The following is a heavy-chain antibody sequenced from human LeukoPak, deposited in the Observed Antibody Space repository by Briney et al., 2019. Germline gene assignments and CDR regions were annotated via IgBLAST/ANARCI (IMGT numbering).Heavy chain of an antibody. CDR2: ISAYNGNT. V-gene: IGHV1-18*01. Sequence: GASVKVSCKASGYTFTSYGISWVRQAPGQGLEWMGWISAYNGNTNYAQKLQGRVTMTTDTSTSTAYMELRSLRYDDTAVYYCARQRDSPNYGMDVWGQGTTVTVSS. D-gene: IGHD5-24*01. J-gene: IGHJ6*02. CDR3: ARQRDSPNYGMDV. CDR1: GYTFTSYG.